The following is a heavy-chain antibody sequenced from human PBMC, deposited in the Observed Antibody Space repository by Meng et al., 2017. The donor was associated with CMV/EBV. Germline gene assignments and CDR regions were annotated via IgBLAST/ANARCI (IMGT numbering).Heavy chain of an antibody. CDR2: ILGGGNT. CDR3: ARWDIVTTFRKDYYYYGMDV. V-gene: IGHV3-53*01. D-gene: IGHD5-12*01. CDR1: GFSVSRND. J-gene: IGHJ6*02. Sequence: GGSLRLSCAASGFSVSRNDMSWVRQAPGKGLEWVSIILGGGNTYYADSVKGRFTISRDNSKNTLFLQMNSLRAEDTAVYYCARWDIVTTFRKDYYYYGMDVWGQGTTVTVSS.